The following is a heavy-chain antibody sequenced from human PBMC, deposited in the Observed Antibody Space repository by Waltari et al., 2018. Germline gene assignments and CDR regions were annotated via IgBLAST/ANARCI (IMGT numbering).Heavy chain of an antibody. CDR2: IYYSGST. V-gene: IGHV4-59*01. CDR3: ARGGWLVPAASDY. D-gene: IGHD2-2*01. J-gene: IGHJ4*02. Sequence: QVQLQESGPGLVKPSETLSLTCTVSGGSISSYYWSWIRQPPGKGLEWIGYIYYSGSTYHNPSLKSRVTISVAPSKNQFSLKLSSVTAEDTAVYYCARGGWLVPAASDYWGQGTLVTVSS. CDR1: GGSISSYY.